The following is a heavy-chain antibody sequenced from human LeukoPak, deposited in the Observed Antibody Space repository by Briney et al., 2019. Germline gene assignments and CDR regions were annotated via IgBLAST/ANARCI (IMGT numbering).Heavy chain of an antibody. CDR2: IFRDSAT. V-gene: IGHV3-53*01. J-gene: IGHJ4*02. Sequence: GGSLRLSCAASGVMFPSYWMTWVRQAPGKGLEWVSLIFRDSATHYADSVKGRFTISRDNFKNTLYLQMNSLRAEDTAVYYCARGPYYGSGSSNFDYWGQGALVAVSS. D-gene: IGHD3-10*01. CDR1: GVMFPSYW. CDR3: ARGPYYGSGSSNFDY.